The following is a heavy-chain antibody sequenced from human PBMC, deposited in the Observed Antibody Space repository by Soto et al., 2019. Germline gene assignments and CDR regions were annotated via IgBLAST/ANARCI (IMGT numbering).Heavy chain of an antibody. CDR2: ISGSGGST. V-gene: IGHV3-23*01. J-gene: IGHJ4*02. CDR3: AKNALLWFGELYHLDY. CDR1: GFTFSSYA. D-gene: IGHD3-10*01. Sequence: GGSLRLSCAASGFTFSSYAMSWVRQAPGKGLEWVSAISGSGGSTYYADSVKGRFTISRDNSKNTLYLQMNSLRAEDTAVYYCAKNALLWFGELYHLDYWGQGTLVTVSS.